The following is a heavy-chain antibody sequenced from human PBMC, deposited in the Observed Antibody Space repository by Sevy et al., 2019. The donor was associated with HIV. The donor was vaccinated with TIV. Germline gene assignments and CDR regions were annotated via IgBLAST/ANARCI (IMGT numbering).Heavy chain of an antibody. Sequence: SETLSLTCSVSGASISSSGYYWGWSRQPPGKGLEWIASINYVGSVFYNPSLKSRVTISSDTSKKQFSLKLNSVTAADTAIYYCVGRTLTYSSGWSYYDFWGQGTVVTVSS. J-gene: IGHJ4*02. CDR1: GASISSSGYY. CDR3: VGRTLTYSSGWSYYDF. D-gene: IGHD6-19*01. CDR2: INYVGSV. V-gene: IGHV4-39*01.